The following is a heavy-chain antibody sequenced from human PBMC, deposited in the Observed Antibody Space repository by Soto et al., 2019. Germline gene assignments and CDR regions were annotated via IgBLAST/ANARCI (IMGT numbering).Heavy chain of an antibody. CDR2: IYWDDDK. V-gene: IGHV2-5*02. CDR3: IQSRCGGDCLQSYASHYYYGMDV. Sequence: QITLKESGPTLVKPTQTITLTCTFSGFSLSTSGVGVGWIRQPPGKALEWLALIYWDDDKRYSPSLRSRLTINKDTSKNQVVLTMTNMDPVDTATYYCIQSRCGGDCLQSYASHYYYGMDVWGQGTTVTVSS. CDR1: GFSLSTSGVG. D-gene: IGHD2-21*02. J-gene: IGHJ6*02.